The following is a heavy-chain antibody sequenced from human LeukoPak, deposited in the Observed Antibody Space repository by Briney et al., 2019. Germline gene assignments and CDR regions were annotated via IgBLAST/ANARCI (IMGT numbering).Heavy chain of an antibody. Sequence: PSETLSLTCTVSGGSISSSSYYWGWIRQPPGKGLEWIGSIYYSGSTNYNPSLKSRVTISVDTSKNQFSLKLSSVTAADTAVYYCARGDTIFGVVTHFDYWGQGTLVTVSS. J-gene: IGHJ4*02. CDR3: ARGDTIFGVVTHFDY. CDR2: IYYSGST. V-gene: IGHV4-39*07. D-gene: IGHD3-3*01. CDR1: GGSISSSSYY.